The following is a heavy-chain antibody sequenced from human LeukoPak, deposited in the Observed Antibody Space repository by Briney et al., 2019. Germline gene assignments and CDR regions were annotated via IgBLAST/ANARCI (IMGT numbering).Heavy chain of an antibody. CDR1: GCTFSDYE. Sequence: GGSLRLSCAASGCTFSDYEMNWVRQAPGKGLEWVSYIGSSGSTIHYADSVKGRFTISRDNAENSVYLQMNSLRDEDTAVYSCARAQTLFWEFDGFDIWGRGTKVTVSS. V-gene: IGHV3-48*03. CDR3: ARAQTLFWEFDGFDI. D-gene: IGHD3-3*01. CDR2: IGSSGSTI. J-gene: IGHJ3*02.